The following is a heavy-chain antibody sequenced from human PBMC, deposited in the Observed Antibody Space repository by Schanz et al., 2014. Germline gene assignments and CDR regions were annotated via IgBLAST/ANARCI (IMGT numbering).Heavy chain of an antibody. CDR1: GGSFSAYY. CDR3: VVGDVGAHSYFYYGMEV. CDR2: ISYNGGA. Sequence: QLHQWGAGLLKPSETLSLTCAVSGGSFSAYYWSWIRQPPGKGLEWIGEISYNGGAYNPSLQEGGSISREAYKKEVALPLRSVPAADTAVYYCVVGDVGAHSYFYYGMEVWGQGTTVTVSS. J-gene: IGHJ6*02. V-gene: IGHV4-34*01. D-gene: IGHD3-16*01.